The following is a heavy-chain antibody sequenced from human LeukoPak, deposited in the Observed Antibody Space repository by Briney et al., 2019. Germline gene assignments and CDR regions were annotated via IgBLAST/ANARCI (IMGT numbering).Heavy chain of an antibody. J-gene: IGHJ5*02. Sequence: ASVKVSCKVSGYTLTELSMHWVRQAPGKGLEWMGGFDPEDGETIYSQKFQGRVTMTEDTSTDTAYMELSSLRSEDTAVYYCATGHYYDSSGYYLPYNWFDPWGQGTLVTVSS. CDR3: ATGHYYDSSGYYLPYNWFDP. D-gene: IGHD3-22*01. V-gene: IGHV1-24*01. CDR1: GYTLTELS. CDR2: FDPEDGET.